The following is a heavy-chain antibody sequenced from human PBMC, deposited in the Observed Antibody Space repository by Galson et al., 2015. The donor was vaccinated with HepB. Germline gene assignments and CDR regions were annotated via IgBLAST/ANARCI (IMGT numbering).Heavy chain of an antibody. D-gene: IGHD2-2*02. CDR3: AREREDIVVVPAAIRTGYYYGMDV. CDR2: INSDGSST. V-gene: IGHV3-74*01. Sequence: SLRLSCAASGFTFSSYWMHWVRQAPGKGLVWVSRINSDGSSTSYADSVKGRFTISRDNAENTLYLQMNSLRAEDTAVYYCAREREDIVVVPAAIRTGYYYGMDVWGQGTTVTVSS. CDR1: GFTFSSYW. J-gene: IGHJ6*02.